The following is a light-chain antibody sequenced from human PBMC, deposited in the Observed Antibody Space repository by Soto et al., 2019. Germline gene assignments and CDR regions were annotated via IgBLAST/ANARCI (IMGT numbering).Light chain of an antibody. J-gene: IGLJ3*02. CDR1: GSNVGASYD. V-gene: IGLV1-40*01. CDR3: QSYDNILSGPL. Sequence: QAVVTQPPSVSGAPGQTITMSCTGSGSNVGASYDVHWYQVLPGAGSRLLIYKNNNRPSGVPDRFSGSKSGTSASLAITGLRAEDEADYYCQSYDNILSGPLFGGGTKLTVL. CDR2: KNN.